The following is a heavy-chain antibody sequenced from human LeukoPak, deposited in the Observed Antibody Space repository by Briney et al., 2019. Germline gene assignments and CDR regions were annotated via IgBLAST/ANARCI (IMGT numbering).Heavy chain of an antibody. J-gene: IGHJ4*02. CDR2: TRYDGNNK. CDR3: ARDWGEWELPPGDY. D-gene: IGHD1-26*01. Sequence: GGSLRLSCAASGFTFRSYGMHWVRQAPGKGLEWVAFTRYDGNNKYYADSVKGRFTISRDNSKNTLYLQMNSLRAEDTAVYYCARDWGEWELPPGDYWGQGTLVTVSS. V-gene: IGHV3-30*02. CDR1: GFTFRSYG.